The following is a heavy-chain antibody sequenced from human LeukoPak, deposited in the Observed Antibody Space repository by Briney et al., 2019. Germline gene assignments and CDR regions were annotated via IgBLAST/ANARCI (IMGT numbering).Heavy chain of an antibody. Sequence: GGSLRLSCAASGFTFGGYAMSWVRQAPGKGLEWVSTISHSGGTTWYADSVKGRFTISRDNSKNTLYLQMNSLRAEDTALYYCAKARDSSGLFDYWGQGTLVTVSS. CDR1: GFTFGGYA. CDR2: ISHSGGTT. V-gene: IGHV3-23*01. CDR3: AKARDSSGLFDY. J-gene: IGHJ4*02. D-gene: IGHD3-22*01.